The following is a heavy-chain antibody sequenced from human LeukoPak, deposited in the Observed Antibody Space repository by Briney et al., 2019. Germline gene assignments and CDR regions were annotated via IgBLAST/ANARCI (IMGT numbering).Heavy chain of an antibody. CDR1: GYSFTSYW. CDR3: ARPGIAAAAYSDPFDY. CDR2: IYPGDSGT. J-gene: IGHJ4*02. D-gene: IGHD6-13*01. V-gene: IGHV5-51*01. Sequence: GESLKISCKGSGYSFTSYWIGWVRQMPGKGLEWMGIIYPGDSGTRYSPSFQGQVTISADKSISTAYLQWSSLKASDTAMYYCARPGIAAAAYSDPFDYWGQGTLVTVSS.